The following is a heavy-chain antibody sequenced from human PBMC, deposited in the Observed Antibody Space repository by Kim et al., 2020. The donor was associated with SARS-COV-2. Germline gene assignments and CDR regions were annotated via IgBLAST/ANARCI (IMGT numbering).Heavy chain of an antibody. V-gene: IGHV3-15*01. CDR3: TTDLLDYCDCDY. Sequence: GGSLRLSCAASGFTFSNAWMSWVRQAPGKGLEWVGRSKSKNDGATTAYAAPGKGRFSIYRADSTITLYLNIHSLKNEATADYYSTTDLLDYCDCDYWGQG. D-gene: IGHD4-17*01. CDR2: SKSKNDGATT. J-gene: IGHJ4*02. CDR1: GFTFSNAW.